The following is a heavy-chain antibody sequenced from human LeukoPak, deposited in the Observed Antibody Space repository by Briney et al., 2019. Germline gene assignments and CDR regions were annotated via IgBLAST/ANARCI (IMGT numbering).Heavy chain of an antibody. V-gene: IGHV4-4*02. CDR1: GGSIRSTNW. Sequence: PSETLSLTCGVSGGSIRSTNWWSWVRQPPGQGLEWIGEISRSGRTNYSPSLNGRVTMSLDESRNQLSLNLTSVTAADTAIYYCSRESGAFCPFGYWGQGTLVIVPP. D-gene: IGHD1-26*01. CDR2: ISRSGRT. J-gene: IGHJ4*02. CDR3: SRESGAFCPFGY.